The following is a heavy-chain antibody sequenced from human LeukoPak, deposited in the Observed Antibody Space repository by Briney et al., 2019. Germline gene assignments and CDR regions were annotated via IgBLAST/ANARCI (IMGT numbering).Heavy chain of an antibody. J-gene: IGHJ4*02. V-gene: IGHV4-39*01. CDR3: ARVYLLDYFDY. Sequence: SETLSLTCTVSGGSISSSSYYWGWIRQPPGKGLEWIGSIYYSGSTYYNPSLKSRVTISVDTSKNQFSLKLSSVTAADTAVYYCARVYLLDYFDYWGQGTLVTVSS. CDR2: IYYSGST. CDR1: GGSISSSSYY.